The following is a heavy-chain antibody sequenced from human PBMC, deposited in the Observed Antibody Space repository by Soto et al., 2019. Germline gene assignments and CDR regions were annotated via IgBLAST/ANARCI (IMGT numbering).Heavy chain of an antibody. Sequence: LTISCKGSGYSFTNYWIGWVRQMPGKGLEGMGIVQPGESHIIYSPSFQGQVTISADKSISTAYLQWSSLKASATAMYYCARTSSSWYMDVWGQGTTVTVSS. V-gene: IGHV5-51*01. CDR2: VQPGESHI. J-gene: IGHJ6*02. CDR3: ARTSSSWYMDV. D-gene: IGHD6-13*01. CDR1: GYSFTNYW.